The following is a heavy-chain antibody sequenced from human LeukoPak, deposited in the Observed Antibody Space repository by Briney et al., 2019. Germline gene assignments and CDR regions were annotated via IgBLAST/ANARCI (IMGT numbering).Heavy chain of an antibody. CDR3: ATVPPRYCSGGSCYPGSNWFDP. D-gene: IGHD2-15*01. V-gene: IGHV1-24*01. Sequence: ASVKVSCKVSGYTLTEVSMHWVRQAPGKGLEWMGGFDPEDGETIYAQKFQGRVTMTEDTSTDTAYMELSSLRSEDTAVYYCATVPPRYCSGGSCYPGSNWFDPWGQGTLVTVSS. CDR1: GYTLTEVS. J-gene: IGHJ5*02. CDR2: FDPEDGET.